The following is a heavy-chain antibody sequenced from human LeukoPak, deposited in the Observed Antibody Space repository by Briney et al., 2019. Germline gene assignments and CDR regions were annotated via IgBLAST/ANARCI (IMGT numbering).Heavy chain of an antibody. D-gene: IGHD3-10*01. CDR1: GGTFSSYA. J-gene: IGHJ6*03. Sequence: GSSVKVSCKASGGTFSSYAISWVRQAPGQGLEWMGGIIPIFGTANYAQKFQGRVTLTTDESTSTAYMELSRLTSEDTAVYYCARAPRIWFGESTYYYYMDVWGKGTTVTVSS. CDR2: IIPIFGTA. CDR3: ARAPRIWFGESTYYYYMDV. V-gene: IGHV1-69*05.